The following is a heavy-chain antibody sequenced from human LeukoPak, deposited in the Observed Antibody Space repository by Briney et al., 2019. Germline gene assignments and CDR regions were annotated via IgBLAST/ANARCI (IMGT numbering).Heavy chain of an antibody. J-gene: IGHJ3*02. V-gene: IGHV4-59*12. Sequence: PCETLSLTCTVSGGSISSYYWSWIRQPPGKGLEWIGYIYYSGSTNYNPSLKSRVTISVDTSKNQFSLKLSSVTAADTAVYYCARKEQWLPHDAFDIGGQETVATVSS. CDR1: GGSISSYY. CDR2: IYYSGST. CDR3: ARKEQWLPHDAFDI. D-gene: IGHD6-19*01.